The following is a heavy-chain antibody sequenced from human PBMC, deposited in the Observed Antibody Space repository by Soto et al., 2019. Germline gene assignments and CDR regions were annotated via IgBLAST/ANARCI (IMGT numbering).Heavy chain of an antibody. J-gene: IGHJ4*02. CDR1: GFTFRNFV. D-gene: IGHD2-21*01. CDR3: AQDRGWGVVSPSHDY. CDR2: IRATGGET. V-gene: IGHV3-23*01. Sequence: EVQLLESGGGTVLPGGSLRVSCAASGFTFRNFVMSWVRQAPGKGLEWVSAIRATGGETFYADSVKGRFTISRDNSKNTLFLQMNSLRDEDTALYCCAQDRGWGVVSPSHDYWGQGTLVTVSS.